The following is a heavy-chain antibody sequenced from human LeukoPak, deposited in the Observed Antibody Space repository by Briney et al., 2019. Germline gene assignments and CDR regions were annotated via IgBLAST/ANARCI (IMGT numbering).Heavy chain of an antibody. CDR3: ARDGPVGVRTNYYYGMDV. V-gene: IGHV3-66*01. D-gene: IGHD1/OR15-1a*01. Sequence: TGGSLRLSCAASGFTVSSNYMSWVRQAPGKGLEWVSVIYSGGITYYADSVKDRFTISRDNSKNTLYLQMNSLRAEDTAVYYCARDGPVGVRTNYYYGMDVWGKETTVTVSS. CDR1: GFTVSSNY. J-gene: IGHJ6*04. CDR2: IYSGGIT.